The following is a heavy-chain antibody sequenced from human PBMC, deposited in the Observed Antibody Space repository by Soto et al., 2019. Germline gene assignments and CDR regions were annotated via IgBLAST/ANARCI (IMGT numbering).Heavy chain of an antibody. V-gene: IGHV3-15*01. J-gene: IGHJ2*01. CDR2: IKSKTDGGTP. CDR3: STSAKYYDTRRYRGYFDV. CDR1: GFTFSNAW. Sequence: EVQVVESGGGLVKPGGSLRLSCAASGFTFSNAWMSWVRQAPGKGLEWVARIKSKTDGGTPDYAAPVKGRFIISRDDSKATLFLQVNNLKTEDTAVYYCSTSAKYYDTRRYRGYFDVWGRGTLVTVSS. D-gene: IGHD3-22*01.